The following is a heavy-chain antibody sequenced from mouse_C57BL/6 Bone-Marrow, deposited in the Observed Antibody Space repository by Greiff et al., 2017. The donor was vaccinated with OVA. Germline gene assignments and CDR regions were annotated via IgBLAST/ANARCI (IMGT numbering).Heavy chain of an antibody. Sequence: QVQLQQPGTELVKPGASVKLSCKASGYTFPSYWMPWVQQRPGQGLEWIGNINPSSGGTHYNEKFKSKATLTVDKSSSTAYMQLSSLTSEDSAVYYCAREGTIYYGSSPFAYWGQGTLVTVSA. CDR1: GYTFPSYW. CDR3: AREGTIYYGSSPFAY. D-gene: IGHD1-1*01. J-gene: IGHJ3*01. V-gene: IGHV1-53*01. CDR2: INPSSGGT.